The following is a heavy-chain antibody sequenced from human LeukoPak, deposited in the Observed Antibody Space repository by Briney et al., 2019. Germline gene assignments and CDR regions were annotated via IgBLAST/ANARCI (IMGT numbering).Heavy chain of an antibody. CDR2: ISSSSSYI. V-gene: IGHV3-21*01. Sequence: GGSLRLSCAASGFTFSSYSMNWVRQAQGKGLEWVSSISSSSSYIYYADSVKGRFTISRDNAKNSLYLQMNSLTAEDTAVYYCASYGDYGYFDYWGQGTLVTVSS. CDR3: ASYGDYGYFDY. D-gene: IGHD4-17*01. J-gene: IGHJ4*02. CDR1: GFTFSSYS.